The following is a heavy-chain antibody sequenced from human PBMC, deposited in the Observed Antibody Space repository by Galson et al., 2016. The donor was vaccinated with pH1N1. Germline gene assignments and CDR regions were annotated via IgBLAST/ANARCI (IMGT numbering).Heavy chain of an antibody. CDR2: IYSGGNT. CDR1: GFTVSPND. D-gene: IGHD2/OR15-2a*01. Sequence: SLRLSCAASGFTVSPNDMSWFRQAPGKGLEWVSVIYSGGNTYYTDSVKGRFTISRDSSKNTLYLQMNSLRPEDKAVYYCARKYQGFSYYGMDVWGQGTTVTVSS. J-gene: IGHJ6*02. CDR3: ARKYQGFSYYGMDV. V-gene: IGHV3-53*01.